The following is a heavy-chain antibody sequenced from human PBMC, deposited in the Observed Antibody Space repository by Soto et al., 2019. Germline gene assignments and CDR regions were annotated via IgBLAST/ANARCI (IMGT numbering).Heavy chain of an antibody. D-gene: IGHD2-2*01. CDR3: ERDLSPDQHNCFDP. V-gene: IGHV4-59*01. CDR1: GGSLSSFY. J-gene: IGHJ5*02. Sequence: SETPSLTCTVSGGSLSSFYWSCLRPPPGKGLEWIGYIYYSGSTNYNPSLKSRVTISVDTSKNQFSLKLSSVTAADTAVYYCERDLSPDQHNCFDPWGQGTLVTVSS. CDR2: IYYSGST.